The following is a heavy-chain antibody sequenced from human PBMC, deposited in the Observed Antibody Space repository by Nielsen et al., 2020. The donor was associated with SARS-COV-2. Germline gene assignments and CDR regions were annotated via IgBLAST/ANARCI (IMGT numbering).Heavy chain of an antibody. V-gene: IGHV4-59*02. D-gene: IGHD3-10*01. CDR1: GDSVSTSY. CDR2: VHYTGTT. CDR3: AREGSGSYPDAFDV. Sequence: SETLSPTCTVSGDSVSTSYWSWIRQPPGKGLEWIGYVHYTGTTKYKSSLKSRVTMSVDTSNNQFSLKLTSMTAADTAVYYCAREGSGSYPDAFDVWGQGTMVTVSS. J-gene: IGHJ3*01.